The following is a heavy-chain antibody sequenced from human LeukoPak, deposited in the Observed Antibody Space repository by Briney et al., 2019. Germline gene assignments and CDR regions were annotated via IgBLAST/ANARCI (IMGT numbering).Heavy chain of an antibody. CDR2: INPSGGST. D-gene: IGHD6-19*01. CDR1: GYTFTSYY. Sequence: ASVKVSCKASGYTFTSYYMHWVRQAPGQGLEWMGIINPSGGSTSYAQKFQGRVTMTRDTSTSTVYMELSSLRSEDTAVYYCARDSKTLRFGAGIYYWGRGTLVTVSS. J-gene: IGHJ4*02. V-gene: IGHV1-46*01. CDR3: ARDSKTLRFGAGIYY.